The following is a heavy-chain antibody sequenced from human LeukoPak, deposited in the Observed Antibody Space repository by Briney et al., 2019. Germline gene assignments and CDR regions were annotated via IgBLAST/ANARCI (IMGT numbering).Heavy chain of an antibody. V-gene: IGHV3-48*01. Sequence: GGSLRLSCAASGFTFSTCSMNWVRQAPGKGLEWVSDISSGSSTMYYADSVKGRFTISRDNAKNSLYLQMNSLRAEDTAVYYCATDRGGYFDLWGQGTLVTVSS. CDR3: ATDRGGYFDL. CDR1: GFTFSTCS. CDR2: ISSGSSTM. J-gene: IGHJ4*02. D-gene: IGHD2-15*01.